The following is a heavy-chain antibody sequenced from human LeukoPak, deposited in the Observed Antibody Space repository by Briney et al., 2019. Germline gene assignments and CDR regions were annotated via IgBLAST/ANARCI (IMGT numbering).Heavy chain of an antibody. J-gene: IGHJ4*02. CDR3: AKDHPSDGWPAFDS. CDR2: ILPSVDT. V-gene: IGHV3-23*01. Sequence: GGSLRLSCAGSGFNLRIYAMSWVRQAPGKGLEWVSAILPSVDTYYADSVKGRFTISRDDSKNTLDLHMSSLRAEDTALYYCAKDHPSDGWPAFDSGGQGTLVTVSS. D-gene: IGHD5-24*01. CDR1: GFNLRIYA.